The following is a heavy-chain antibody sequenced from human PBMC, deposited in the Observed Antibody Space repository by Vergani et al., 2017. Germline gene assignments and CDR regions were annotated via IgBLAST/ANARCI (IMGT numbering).Heavy chain of an antibody. D-gene: IGHD6-13*01. CDR3: ARAGYSSSWYAYYYGMDV. J-gene: IGHJ6*02. CDR1: GYTFTSYD. V-gene: IGHV1-8*03. Sequence: QVQLVQSGAEVKKPGASVKVSCKASGYTFTSYDINWVRQATGQGLEWMGWMNPNSGNTGYAQKFQGRVTITRNTSISTAYMELSSLRSEDTAVCYCARAGYSSSWYAYYYGMDVWGQGTTVTVSS. CDR2: MNPNSGNT.